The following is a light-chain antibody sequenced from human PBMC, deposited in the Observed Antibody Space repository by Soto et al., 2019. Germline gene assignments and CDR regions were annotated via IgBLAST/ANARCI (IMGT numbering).Light chain of an antibody. CDR3: KHYDNILFT. CDR2: DAS. CDR1: QDISNH. J-gene: IGKJ3*01. Sequence: DIQMTQSPSSLSASVGDRVTITCQASQDISNHLNWYQQKPGKAPKLLIYDASNLETGVPSRFSGSRSGTDFTLTISRLHPEDIETYYCKHYDNILFTFGPGTKVEFK. V-gene: IGKV1-33*01.